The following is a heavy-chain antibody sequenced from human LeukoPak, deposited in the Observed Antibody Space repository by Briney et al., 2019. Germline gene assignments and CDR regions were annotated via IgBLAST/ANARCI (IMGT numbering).Heavy chain of an antibody. CDR2: MNPNSGNT. CDR1: GYTFTSYD. D-gene: IGHD5-12*01. V-gene: IGHV1-8*01. Sequence: ASVKVSCKASGYTFTSYDINWVRQATGQGLEWMGWMNPNSGNTGYAQKFQGRVTITRDTSASTAYMELSSLRSEDTAVYYCASEELYSGYDMGYYYYGMDVWGQGTTVTVSS. CDR3: ASEELYSGYDMGYYYYGMDV. J-gene: IGHJ6*02.